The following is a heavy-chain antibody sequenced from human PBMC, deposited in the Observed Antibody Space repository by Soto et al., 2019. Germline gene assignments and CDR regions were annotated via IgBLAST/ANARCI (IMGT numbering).Heavy chain of an antibody. CDR2: ITGGGTT. CDR3: ARAQYGGNSVSGY. J-gene: IGHJ4*02. CDR1: GFPFNNYA. D-gene: IGHD2-21*01. V-gene: IGHV3-23*01. Sequence: GGSLRLSCAASGFPFNNYAMTWARQAPGKGLEWASVITGGGTTYYTDSVKGRFTISRDNSRNTLFLQMNSLRVEDTALYYCARAQYGGNSVSGYWGQGTLVTVSS.